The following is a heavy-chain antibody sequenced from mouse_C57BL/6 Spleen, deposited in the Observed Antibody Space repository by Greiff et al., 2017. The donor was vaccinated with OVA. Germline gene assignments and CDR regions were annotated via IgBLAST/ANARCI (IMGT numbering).Heavy chain of an antibody. CDR1: GYTFTSYW. D-gene: IGHD2-3*01. CDR2: IYPGSGST. CDR3: ARYPDGYYPNWYFDV. J-gene: IGHJ1*03. V-gene: IGHV1-55*01. Sequence: VQLQQPGAELVKPGASVKMSCKASGYTFTSYWITWVKQRPGQGLEWIGDIYPGSGSTNYNEKFKSKATLTVDTSSSTAYMQLSSLTSEDSAVYYCARYPDGYYPNWYFDVWGTGTTVTVSS.